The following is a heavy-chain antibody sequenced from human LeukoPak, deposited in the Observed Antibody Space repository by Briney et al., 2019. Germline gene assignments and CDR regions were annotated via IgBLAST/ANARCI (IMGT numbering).Heavy chain of an antibody. CDR2: INPNSGGT. CDR1: GYTFTGYY. V-gene: IGHV1-2*02. D-gene: IGHD4-17*01. J-gene: IGHJ5*02. CDR3: ARADGDYGNWFDP. Sequence: ASVKVSCKASGYTFTGYYMHWVRQAPGQGLEWMGWINPNSGGTNYAQKFQGRVTMTRDTSISTAYMELSRLRSDDTAVYYYARADGDYGNWFDPWGQGTLVTVSS.